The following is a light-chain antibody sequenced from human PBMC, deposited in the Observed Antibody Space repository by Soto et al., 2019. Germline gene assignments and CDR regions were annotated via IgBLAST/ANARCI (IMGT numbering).Light chain of an antibody. Sequence: EIVLTQSPATLSLSPGERATLSCRASQSVDRYLGWYQQKPGQAPRLLIFDASNRATGIPTRFSGSGSRTDFTLTISSLESEDFEVSYCQQRDNGLSFHGGTKVEMK. J-gene: IGKJ4*01. CDR2: DAS. CDR3: QQRDNGLS. CDR1: QSVDRY. V-gene: IGKV3-11*01.